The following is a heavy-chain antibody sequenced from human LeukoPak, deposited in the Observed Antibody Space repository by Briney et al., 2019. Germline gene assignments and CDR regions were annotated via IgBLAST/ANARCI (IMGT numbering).Heavy chain of an antibody. J-gene: IGHJ3*02. CDR1: GFTFSSYA. V-gene: IGHV3-30*04. Sequence: GGSLRLSCAASGFTFSSYAMHWVRQAPGKGLEWVAVISYDGSNKYYADSVKGRFTISRDNAKNTLYLQMKSLRAEDTAVYYCARVNYYDSSGYYYPNDAFDIWGQGTMVTVSS. D-gene: IGHD3-22*01. CDR3: ARVNYYDSSGYYYPNDAFDI. CDR2: ISYDGSNK.